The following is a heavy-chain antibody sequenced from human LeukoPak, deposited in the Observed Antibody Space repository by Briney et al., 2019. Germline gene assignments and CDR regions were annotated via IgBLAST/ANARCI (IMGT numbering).Heavy chain of an antibody. V-gene: IGHV3-30-3*01. J-gene: IGHJ4*02. D-gene: IGHD3-22*01. CDR2: ISYDGSNK. CDR1: GFTFSSYA. CDR3: ARDPYYYDSSGYYHGGYYFDY. Sequence: PGRSLRLSCAASGFTFSSYAMHWVRQAPGKGLEWVAVISYDGSNKYYADSVKGRFTISRDNSKNTLYLQMNSLRAEGTAVYYCARDPYYYDSSGYYHGGYYFDYWGQGTLVTVSS.